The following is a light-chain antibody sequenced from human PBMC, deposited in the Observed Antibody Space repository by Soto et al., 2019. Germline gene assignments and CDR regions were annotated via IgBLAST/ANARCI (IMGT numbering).Light chain of an antibody. CDR2: KAS. V-gene: IGKV1-5*03. CDR3: QQYNIPAWA. J-gene: IGKJ1*01. CDR1: QSFSDY. Sequence: DIQMTQSPSTLYASLGDRVTITCRASQSFSDYLARYQQKPGRAPELLIYKASYLQSGVPSRFSGSGSGTEFTLTISSLQPDDFATYYCQQYNIPAWAFGQGTKVDIK.